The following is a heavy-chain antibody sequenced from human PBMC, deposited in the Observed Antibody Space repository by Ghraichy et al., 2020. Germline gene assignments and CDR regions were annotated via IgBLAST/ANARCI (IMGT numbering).Heavy chain of an antibody. J-gene: IGHJ4*02. D-gene: IGHD2-15*01. CDR1: GYIFNTYS. CDR2: ISARTGQT. V-gene: IGHV1-18*04. Sequence: ASVKVSCKASGYIFNTYSISWVRQAPGKGLEWMGWISARTGQTNYARNLQGRVNMTTDTSTTTAYMELGSLTSDDTAVYYCARGPYCDGDSCFSFRFDYWGQGTLVTVS. CDR3: ARGPYCDGDSCFSFRFDY.